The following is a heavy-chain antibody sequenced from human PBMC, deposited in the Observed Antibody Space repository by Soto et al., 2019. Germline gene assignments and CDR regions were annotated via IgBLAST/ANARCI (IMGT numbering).Heavy chain of an antibody. CDR2: IIPILGIA. CDR1: GGTFSSYT. Sequence: QVQLVQSGAEVKKPGSSVKVSCKASGGTFSSYTISWVRQAPGQGLEWMGRIIPILGIANYAQKFQGRVTITADKSTSTAYMELSSLRSEDTAVYYCARGIVVVTPGWFDPWGQGTLVTVSS. J-gene: IGHJ5*02. CDR3: ARGIVVVTPGWFDP. D-gene: IGHD2-21*02. V-gene: IGHV1-69*02.